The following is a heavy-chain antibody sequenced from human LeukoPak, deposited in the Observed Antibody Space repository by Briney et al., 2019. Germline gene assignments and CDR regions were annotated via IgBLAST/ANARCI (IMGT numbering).Heavy chain of an antibody. CDR1: GFTFSSYW. D-gene: IGHD6-19*01. V-gene: IGHV3-23*01. Sequence: GGSLRLSCAASGFTFSSYWMSWVRQAPGKGLEWVSAISGSGGSTYYADSVKGRFTISRDNSKNTLYLQMNSLRADDTAVYYCARDVWTGVAVSDYWGQGTLVTVSS. J-gene: IGHJ4*02. CDR2: ISGSGGST. CDR3: ARDVWTGVAVSDY.